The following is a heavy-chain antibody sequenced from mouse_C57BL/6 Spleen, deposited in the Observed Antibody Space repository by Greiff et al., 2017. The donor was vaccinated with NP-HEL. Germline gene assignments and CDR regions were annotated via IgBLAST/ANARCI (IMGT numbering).Heavy chain of an antibody. CDR1: GYTFTDYN. J-gene: IGHJ2*01. V-gene: IGHV1-22*01. D-gene: IGHD2-1*01. CDR2: INPNNGGT. CDR3: ARRVYGNYYFDY. Sequence: EVKLQESGPELVKPGASVKMSCKASGYTFTDYNMHWVKQSHGKSLEWIGYINPNNGGTSYNQKFKGKATLTVNKSSSTAYMELRSLTSEDSAVYYCARRVYGNYYFDYWGQGTTLTVSS.